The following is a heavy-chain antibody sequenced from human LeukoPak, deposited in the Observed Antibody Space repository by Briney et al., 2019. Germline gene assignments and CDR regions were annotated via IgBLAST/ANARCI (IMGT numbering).Heavy chain of an antibody. V-gene: IGHV3-23*01. D-gene: IGHD3-10*01. Sequence: GGSLRLSCAASGFTFRSYGMSWVRQGPGKGLEWASFISGSGRSTNYADSVKGRFTISKDTSKNTVYLQMSSLRADDTAVYYCAKSTGSGILFPNDSWGRGTQVAVSS. CDR2: ISGSGRST. CDR1: GFTFRSYG. CDR3: AKSTGSGILFPNDS. J-gene: IGHJ5*01.